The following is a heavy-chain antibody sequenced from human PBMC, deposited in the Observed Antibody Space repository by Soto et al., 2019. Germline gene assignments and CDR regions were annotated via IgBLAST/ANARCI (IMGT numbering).Heavy chain of an antibody. V-gene: IGHV3-30-3*01. J-gene: IGHJ1*01. Sequence: GGSLRVSCAASGFTFSSYAMHWVRQALGKGLEWVAVISYDGSNKYYADSVKGRFTISRDNSKNTLYLQMNSLRAEDTAVYYCARDRALRGSGGDWGQATLGTVSS. D-gene: IGHD3-10*01. CDR3: ARDRALRGSGGD. CDR2: ISYDGSNK. CDR1: GFTFSSYA.